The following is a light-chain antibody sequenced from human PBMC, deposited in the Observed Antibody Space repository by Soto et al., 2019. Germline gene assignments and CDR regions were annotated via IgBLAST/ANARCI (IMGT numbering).Light chain of an antibody. J-gene: IGKJ1*01. CDR3: QQYLNSPRT. CDR2: DAS. Sequence: VLTQSPGTLSLSPGEGATLSCRASQRVASDLAWYLQKPGQPPRLLIYDASIRATGIPDRISGSGSERDFTLTISRLEPQDAAVYYCQQYLNSPRTFGQGTKLEIK. CDR1: QRVASD. V-gene: IGKV3-20*01.